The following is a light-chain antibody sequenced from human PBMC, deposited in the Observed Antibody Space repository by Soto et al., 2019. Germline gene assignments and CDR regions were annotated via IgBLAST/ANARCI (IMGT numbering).Light chain of an antibody. CDR2: DAS. J-gene: IGKJ4*01. CDR3: QQYDSLPLT. CDR1: QDITNY. V-gene: IGKV1-33*01. Sequence: DIQMTQSPSSLSASVGDRVTITCQASQDITNYLNWYQHKAGRAPKLLVSDASTLETGVPSRFSSSGSGTHFTFTISSLQPEDFATYYCQQYDSLPLTFAGGTRLEIK.